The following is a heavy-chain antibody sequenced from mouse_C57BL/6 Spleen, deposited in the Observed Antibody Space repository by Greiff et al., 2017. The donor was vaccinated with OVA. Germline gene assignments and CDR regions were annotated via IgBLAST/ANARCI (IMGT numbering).Heavy chain of an antibody. J-gene: IGHJ2*01. CDR3: ARYPPEGSSPPFDY. D-gene: IGHD1-1*01. Sequence: QVQLQQPGAELVMPGASVKLSCKASGYTFTSYWMHWVKQRPGQGLEWIGEIDPSDSYTNYNQKFKVKSTLTVDKSSSPAYMQSSSLTSEDSAVYYCARYPPEGSSPPFDYWGQGTTLTVSS. V-gene: IGHV1-69*01. CDR1: GYTFTSYW. CDR2: IDPSDSYT.